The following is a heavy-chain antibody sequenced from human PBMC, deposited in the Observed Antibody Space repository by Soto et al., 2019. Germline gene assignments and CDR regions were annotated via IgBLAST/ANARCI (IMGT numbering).Heavy chain of an antibody. V-gene: IGHV3-30-3*01. D-gene: IGHD2-21*02. CDR3: ARDNGFYCCGYFYSPYYYYYTLDF. CDR2: ISYDGSNN. J-gene: IGHJ6*02. CDR1: GFTFSSYA. Sequence: PGGSLRLSCAASGFTFSSYAMHWVRRAPGKGLEWVALISYDGSNNSYADSVKGRFTISRDNSKNTLYLQMNSLRAEDTAVYYCARDNGFYCCGYFYSPYYYYYTLDFWGQGTTVTVSS.